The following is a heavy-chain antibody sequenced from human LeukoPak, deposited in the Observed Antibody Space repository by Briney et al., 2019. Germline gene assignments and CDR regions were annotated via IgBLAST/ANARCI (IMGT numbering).Heavy chain of an antibody. CDR1: GYTFTSYY. CDR3: AREKVVPAAIQRCFDY. V-gene: IGHV1-46*01. CDR2: INPSGGST. J-gene: IGHJ4*02. D-gene: IGHD2-2*02. Sequence: GASVKVSCKASGYTFTSYYMHWVRQAPGQGLEWMGIINPSGGSTSYAQKFQGRVTMTRDTSTSTVYMELSSLRSEDTAVYYCAREKVVPAAIQRCFDYWGQGTLVTVSP.